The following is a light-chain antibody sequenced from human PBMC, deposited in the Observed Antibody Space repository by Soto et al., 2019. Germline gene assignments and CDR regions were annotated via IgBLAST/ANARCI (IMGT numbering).Light chain of an antibody. V-gene: IGKV3-20*01. J-gene: IGKJ3*01. CDR1: QSVSSKY. CDR3: QQYGSSLFT. Sequence: DIVLTQSPGTLSLSPGERATLSCRASQSVSSKYLAWYQQKPGQPPRVLIYGTSIRPTGIPERFSGGGSGTDFTLTITRLESEDFAVYYCQQYGSSLFTFGPGTKVDF. CDR2: GTS.